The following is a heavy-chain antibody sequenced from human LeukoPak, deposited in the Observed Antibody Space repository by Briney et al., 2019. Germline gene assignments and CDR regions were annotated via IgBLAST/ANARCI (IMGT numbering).Heavy chain of an antibody. V-gene: IGHV1-8*01. Sequence: GASVKVSCKASGYTFTNYDNNWVRQAAGQGLEWMGWMNPNSGNTGYAQKFQGRVTLTRDMSMNTVYMKLSSLTSEDTAVYYCAPLGGDLDWGQGTLVTVSS. CDR3: APLGGDLD. CDR2: MNPNSGNT. J-gene: IGHJ4*02. D-gene: IGHD2-21*02. CDR1: GYTFTNYD.